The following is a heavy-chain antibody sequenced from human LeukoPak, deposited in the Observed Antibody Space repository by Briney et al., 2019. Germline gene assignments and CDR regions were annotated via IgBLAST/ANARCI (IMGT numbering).Heavy chain of an antibody. CDR2: IYSGGST. V-gene: IGHV3-66*01. J-gene: IGHJ3*02. CDR1: GFTVSSNY. Sequence: GGSLRLSCAASGFTVSSNYMSWVRQAPGKGLEWVSVIYSGGSTYYADSVKGRFTISRDNSKNTLYLQMNSLRAEDTAVYYCAKFYGDYLDAFDIWGQGTMVTVSS. D-gene: IGHD4-17*01. CDR3: AKFYGDYLDAFDI.